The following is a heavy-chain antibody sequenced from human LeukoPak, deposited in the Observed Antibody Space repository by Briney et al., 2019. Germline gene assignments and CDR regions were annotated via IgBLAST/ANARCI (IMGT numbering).Heavy chain of an antibody. V-gene: IGHV4-59*01. D-gene: IGHD6-19*01. CDR3: AAALVVAGQTN. CDR2: IDHGGNT. CDR1: GGSISLYY. Sequence: SETLSLTCTVSGGSISLYYWTWIRQPPGKGLEWIGYIDHGGNTNSNPSLKSRVTMSIDTSKDQFSLRLSSMTAADTAVYYCAAALVVAGQTNWGQGTLVTVSS. J-gene: IGHJ4*02.